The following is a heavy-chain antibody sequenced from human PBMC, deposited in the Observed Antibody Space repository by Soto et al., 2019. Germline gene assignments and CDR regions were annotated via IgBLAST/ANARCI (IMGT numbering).Heavy chain of an antibody. V-gene: IGHV4-31*03. Sequence: QVQLQESGPGLVKPSQTLSLTCIVSGDSVGSDKYHRTWIRQLPGKGLEYIGYFYNSRTTFYNPSLKSRVTISLGPSENQFSLHVRSVTAADTAVYYCARGIDGYRFDPWGQGTLVTVSS. J-gene: IGHJ5*02. D-gene: IGHD5-18*01. CDR2: FYNSRTT. CDR1: GDSVGSDKYH. CDR3: ARGIDGYRFDP.